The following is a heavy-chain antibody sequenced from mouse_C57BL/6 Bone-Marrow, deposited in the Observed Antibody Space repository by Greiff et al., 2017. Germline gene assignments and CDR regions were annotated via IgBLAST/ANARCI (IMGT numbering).Heavy chain of an antibody. Sequence: VPLQQSGPELVKPGASVKISCKASGYAFSSSWMNWVKQRPGKGLEWIGRIYPGDGDTNYNGKFKGKATLTADKSSSTAYMQLSSLTSEDSAVYFCARSGYYPWGQGTSGTVSS. V-gene: IGHV1-82*01. CDR3: ARSGYYP. CDR1: GYAFSSSW. D-gene: IGHD2-12*01. CDR2: IYPGDGDT. J-gene: IGHJ4*01.